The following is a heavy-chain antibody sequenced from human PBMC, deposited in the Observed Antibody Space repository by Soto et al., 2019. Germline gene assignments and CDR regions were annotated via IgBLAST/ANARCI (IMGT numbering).Heavy chain of an antibody. D-gene: IGHD6-19*01. CDR3: ARGIAVAGHRFDY. J-gene: IGHJ4*02. Sequence: PSETLSLTCTVSGASISRYYWSWIRQSPGKGLEWIGYIYNSGSTNYNPSLKSRATISVDTSKNQFSLKLSSVTAADTAVYYRARGIAVAGHRFDYWGQGTLVTVSS. CDR2: IYNSGST. V-gene: IGHV4-59*01. CDR1: GASISRYY.